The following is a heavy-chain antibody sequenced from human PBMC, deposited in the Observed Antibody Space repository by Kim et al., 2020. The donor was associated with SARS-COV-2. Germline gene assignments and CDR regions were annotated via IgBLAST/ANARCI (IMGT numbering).Heavy chain of an antibody. D-gene: IGHD6-13*01. J-gene: IGHJ4*02. CDR3: ARHHLGILGGYFDY. Sequence: NPSLKSRVTISVDTSKNQFSLKLSSVTAADTAVYYCARHHLGILGGYFDYWGQGTLVTVSS. V-gene: IGHV4-59*08.